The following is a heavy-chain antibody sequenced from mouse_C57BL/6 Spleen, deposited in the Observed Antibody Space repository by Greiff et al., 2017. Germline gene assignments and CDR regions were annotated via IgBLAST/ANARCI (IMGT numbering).Heavy chain of an antibody. CDR2: IHPNSGST. CDR3: ASSFITTVVDYYAMDY. CDR1: GYTFTSYW. V-gene: IGHV1-64*01. D-gene: IGHD1-1*01. J-gene: IGHJ4*01. Sequence: QVQLQQPGAELVKPGASVKLSCKASGYTFTSYWMHWVKQRPGQGLEWIGMIHPNSGSTNYNEKFKSKATLTVDKSSSTAYMQHISLTSEDSAVYYGASSFITTVVDYYAMDYWGQGTSVTVSS.